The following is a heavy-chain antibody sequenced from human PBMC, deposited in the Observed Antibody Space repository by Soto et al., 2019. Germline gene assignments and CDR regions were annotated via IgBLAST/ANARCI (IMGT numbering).Heavy chain of an antibody. CDR3: ARRYGSAIDY. CDR1: GGTISSWY. CDR2: IYYSGST. D-gene: IGHD1-26*01. Sequence: SETLSLTCTVSGGTISSWYWSWIRQPPGKGLEWIGYIYYSGSTNCNPSPKSRVTISVDTSKNQFSLKLSSVTAADTAVYYCARRYGSAIDYWGQGTLVTVSS. J-gene: IGHJ4*02. V-gene: IGHV4-59*08.